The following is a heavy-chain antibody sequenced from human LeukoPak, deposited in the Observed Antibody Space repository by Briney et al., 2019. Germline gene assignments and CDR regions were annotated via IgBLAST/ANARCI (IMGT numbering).Heavy chain of an antibody. Sequence: TLSLTCTASGGSISSGSYYWSWIRQPAGKGLEWIGRIYTSGSTNYNPSLKSRVTISVDTSKNQFSLKLSSVTAADTAVYYCARDGRGLGFYYYYVDVWGKGTTVTVSS. CDR2: IYTSGST. J-gene: IGHJ6*03. CDR3: ARDGRGLGFYYYYVDV. CDR1: GGSISSGSYY. V-gene: IGHV4-61*02.